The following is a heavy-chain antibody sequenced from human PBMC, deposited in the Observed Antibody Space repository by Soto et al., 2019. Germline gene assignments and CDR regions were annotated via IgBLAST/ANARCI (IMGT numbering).Heavy chain of an antibody. Sequence: SETLSLTGTVSCDSIRSYYWSWIRQPPGEGVEWIGYIYYSGYTSYNPSLKSRVTISVDTSKNQFSLKLNSVTAADTAVYYCARCFSGNYPSRPEEQYYFDSWGQGTLVTVSS. CDR3: ARCFSGNYPSRPEEQYYFDS. D-gene: IGHD1-26*01. CDR1: CDSIRSYY. J-gene: IGHJ4*02. V-gene: IGHV4-59*01. CDR2: IYYSGYT.